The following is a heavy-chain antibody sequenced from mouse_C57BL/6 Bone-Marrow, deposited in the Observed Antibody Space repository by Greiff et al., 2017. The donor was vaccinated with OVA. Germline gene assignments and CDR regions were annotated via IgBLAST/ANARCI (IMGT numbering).Heavy chain of an antibody. CDR3: TSYGGFAY. J-gene: IGHJ3*01. D-gene: IGHD1-1*01. V-gene: IGHV14-4*01. CDR1: GFNIKDDY. Sequence: VQLQQSGAELVRPGASVKLSCTASGFNIKDDYMPWVKQRPEQGLEWIGWIDPENGDTESASKFQGKATITADTSSNTAYLQLSSLTSEDTAVYYCTSYGGFAYWGQGTLVTVSA. CDR2: IDPENGDT.